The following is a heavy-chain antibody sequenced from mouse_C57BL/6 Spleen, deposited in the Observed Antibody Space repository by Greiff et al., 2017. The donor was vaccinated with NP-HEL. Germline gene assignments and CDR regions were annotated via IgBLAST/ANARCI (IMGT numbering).Heavy chain of an antibody. CDR2: FYPGSGSI. Sequence: QVQLQQSGAELVKPGASVKLSCKASGYTFTEYTIHWVKQRSGQGLEWIGWFYPGSGSIKYNEKFKDKATLTADKSSSTVEMELSRLTSEDSAVYFGARQLDGYSWFAYWGQGTLVTVSA. J-gene: IGHJ3*01. CDR1: GYTFTEYT. V-gene: IGHV1-62-2*01. CDR3: ARQLDGYSWFAY. D-gene: IGHD2-3*01.